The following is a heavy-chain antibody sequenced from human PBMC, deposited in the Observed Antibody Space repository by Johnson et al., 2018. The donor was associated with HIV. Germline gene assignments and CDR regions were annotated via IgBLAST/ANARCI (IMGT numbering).Heavy chain of an antibody. J-gene: IGHJ3*02. V-gene: IGHV3-30*03. D-gene: IGHD6-13*01. CDR1: GFTFSNYG. CDR3: ARHKGQQYDTFDI. CDR2: ISYDGSNE. Sequence: QVQLVESGGGVVQPGRSLRLSCAASGFTFSNYGMHWVRQAPGKGLEWVAVISYDGSNEYYAEFVKGRFTISRDNSKNTLYLQMNSLRAGYTAVYYCARHKGQQYDTFDIWGQGTMVTVSS.